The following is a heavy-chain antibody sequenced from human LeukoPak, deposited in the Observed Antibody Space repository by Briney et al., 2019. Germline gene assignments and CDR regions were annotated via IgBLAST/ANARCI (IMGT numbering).Heavy chain of an antibody. CDR1: RFTFSSYA. CDR2: ISDGGGST. CDR3: AKGAIRGHDY. D-gene: IGHD3-10*01. Sequence: GGSLRLSCAASRFTFSSYAMSWVRQAPGKGLEWVSTISDGGGSTYCADSVKGRFTISRDNSENTLYLQMNSLRAEDTAVYYCAKGAIRGHDYWGQGTLVTVSS. J-gene: IGHJ4*02. V-gene: IGHV3-23*01.